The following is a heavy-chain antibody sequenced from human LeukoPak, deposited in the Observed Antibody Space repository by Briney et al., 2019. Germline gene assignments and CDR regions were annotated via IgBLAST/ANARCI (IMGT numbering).Heavy chain of an antibody. CDR3: ARGLSGGNFDY. CDR1: GFTFSTYS. J-gene: IGHJ4*02. Sequence: GGSLRLSCAASGFTFSTYSMNWVRQAPGKGLEWVSSISSSSSYIYYADSVKGRFTISRDNAKNSLYLQMNSLRAEDTAIYYCARGLSGGNFDYWGQGTLVTVSS. V-gene: IGHV3-21*04. CDR2: ISSSSSYI. D-gene: IGHD3-3*01.